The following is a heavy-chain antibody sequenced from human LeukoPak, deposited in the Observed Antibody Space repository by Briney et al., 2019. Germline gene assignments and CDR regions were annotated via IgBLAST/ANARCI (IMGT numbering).Heavy chain of an antibody. CDR3: ARSFLGDWYFDL. CDR2: ISYSGGT. J-gene: IGHJ2*01. D-gene: IGHD1-26*01. Sequence: SETLSLTCTVSGGSISGYYWSWIRQPPGVGLEWIGSISYSGGTNYNPSLKSRVTISVDTSKDQFSLRLTSVTAADTAMYYCARSFLGDWYFDLWGRGTLVPVSS. V-gene: IGHV4-59*01. CDR1: GGSISGYY.